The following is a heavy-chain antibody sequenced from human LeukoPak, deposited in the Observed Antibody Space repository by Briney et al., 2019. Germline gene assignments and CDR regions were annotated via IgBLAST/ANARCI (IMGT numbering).Heavy chain of an antibody. Sequence: SETLSLTCAVSGGSISSGGYYWSWIRQPPGKGLEWIGYIHDTRGTNYNPYLKSRVTMSLDTSKNHFSLSLNSVTAADTAVYFCAGGIGYATSPADHLGQGTLVIVSS. CDR3: AGGIGYATSPADH. J-gene: IGHJ5*02. D-gene: IGHD6-13*01. V-gene: IGHV4-61*03. CDR1: GGSISSGGYY. CDR2: IHDTRGT.